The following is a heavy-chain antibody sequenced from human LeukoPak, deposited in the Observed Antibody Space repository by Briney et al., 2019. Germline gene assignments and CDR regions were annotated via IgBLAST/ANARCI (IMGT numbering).Heavy chain of an antibody. J-gene: IGHJ4*02. CDR3: ARTVVVAARNDY. CDR2: IYYSGST. Sequence: SETLSLTCTVSGGSISSSSYYWGWIRQPPGKGLEWIGSIYYSGSTYYNPSLKSRVTISVDTSKNQFSLKLSSVTAADTAVYYCARTVVVAARNDYWGQGTLVTVSS. CDR1: GGSISSSSYY. D-gene: IGHD2-15*01. V-gene: IGHV4-39*07.